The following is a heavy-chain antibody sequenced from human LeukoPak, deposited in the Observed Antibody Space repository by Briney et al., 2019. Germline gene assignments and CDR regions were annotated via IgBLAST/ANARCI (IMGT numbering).Heavy chain of an antibody. CDR1: VGSFSGYH. V-gene: IGHV4-34*01. J-gene: IGHJ5*02. Sequence: ASETLSLTCAVYVGSFSGYHWTWIRQSPGKGLEWIGEINHSGSTNYNPSLKSRVTISVDTSKNQFSLKLSSVTAADTAVYYCARGLGFDPWGQGTLVTVSS. CDR3: ARGLGFDP. CDR2: INHSGST.